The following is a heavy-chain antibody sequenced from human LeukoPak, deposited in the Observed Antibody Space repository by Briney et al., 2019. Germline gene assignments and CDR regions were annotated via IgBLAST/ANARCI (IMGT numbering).Heavy chain of an antibody. CDR2: IIPIFGIA. Sequence: SVKVSCKASGGTFSSYAISWVRQAPGQGLEWMGRIIPIFGIANYAQKFQGRVTITADKSTSTAYMELSSLRSEDTAVYYCARVHNGWGDAFDIWGQGTMVTVSS. CDR1: GGTFSSYA. J-gene: IGHJ3*02. V-gene: IGHV1-69*04. CDR3: ARVHNGWGDAFDI. D-gene: IGHD3-16*01.